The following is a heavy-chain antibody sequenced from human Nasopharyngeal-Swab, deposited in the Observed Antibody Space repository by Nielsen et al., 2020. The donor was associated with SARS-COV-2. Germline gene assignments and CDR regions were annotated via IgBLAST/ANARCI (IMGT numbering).Heavy chain of an antibody. CDR1: GFTFSSYA. Sequence: GESLKISCAASGFTFSSYAMSWVRQAPGKGLEWVSAISGSGGSTYYADSVKGRFTISRDNSKNTLYLQMNSLRAEDTAVYYCAREVFRDSGSYRRAPYFDYWGQGTLVTVSS. CDR3: AREVFRDSGSYRRAPYFDY. J-gene: IGHJ4*02. D-gene: IGHD1-26*01. CDR2: ISGSGGST. V-gene: IGHV3-23*01.